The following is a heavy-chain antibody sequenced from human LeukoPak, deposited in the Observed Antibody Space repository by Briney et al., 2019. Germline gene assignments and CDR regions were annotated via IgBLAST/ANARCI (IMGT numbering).Heavy chain of an antibody. CDR3: ARHRSYDFDY. Sequence: ASVKVSCKASGYTFTSYAMHWVRQAPGQRLEWMGWINADNDNTKSSQKFQGRVTITRDTSASTAYMEPSSLRSEDTAVYYCARHRSYDFDYWGQGTLVTVSS. CDR2: INADNDNT. J-gene: IGHJ4*02. V-gene: IGHV1-3*01. D-gene: IGHD1-26*01. CDR1: GYTFTSYA.